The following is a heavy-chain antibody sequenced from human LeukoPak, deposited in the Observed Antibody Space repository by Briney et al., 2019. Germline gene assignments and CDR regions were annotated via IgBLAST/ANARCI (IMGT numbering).Heavy chain of an antibody. V-gene: IGHV3-30-3*01. Sequence: GGSLRLSCAASGFTFSSYAMRWVRQAPGKGLEWVAAISYDGSNKYYADSVKGRFTISRDNSKNTLYLQMNSLRAEDTAVYYCARDRETGQQSFDYWGQGTLVTVSS. CDR1: GFTFSSYA. D-gene: IGHD6-13*01. CDR3: ARDRETGQQSFDY. J-gene: IGHJ4*02. CDR2: ISYDGSNK.